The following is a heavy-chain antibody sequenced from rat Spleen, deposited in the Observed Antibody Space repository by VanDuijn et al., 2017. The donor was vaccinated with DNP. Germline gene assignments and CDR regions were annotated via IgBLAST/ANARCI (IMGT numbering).Heavy chain of an antibody. CDR1: GYSITTNHK. CDR2: INHAGSP. V-gene: IGHV3-3*01. CDR3: AIQLGVFDY. D-gene: IGHD5-1*01. Sequence: EVQLQESGPGLVEPSQSLSLTCSVTGYSITTNHKWTWIRKFPGNELEWMGYINHAGSPYYNPSLKSRFSITRDTAKNQFFLQVNSVRNEETATYYCAIQLGVFDYWGQGVTVMVSS. J-gene: IGHJ2*01.